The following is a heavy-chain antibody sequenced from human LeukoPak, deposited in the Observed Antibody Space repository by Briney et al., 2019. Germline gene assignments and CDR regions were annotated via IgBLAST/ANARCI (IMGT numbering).Heavy chain of an antibody. Sequence: SETLSLTCTVSGGPITDYHWIWIRQPAGKGLEWIGRLYTSGSTNYNPSLKSRVSMSVDTSKKQFSLRLSSVTAADPAVYYCAREGAVAGPIDYWGQGTLVTVSS. CDR3: AREGAVAGPIDY. J-gene: IGHJ4*02. CDR1: GGPITDYH. V-gene: IGHV4-4*07. D-gene: IGHD6-19*01. CDR2: LYTSGST.